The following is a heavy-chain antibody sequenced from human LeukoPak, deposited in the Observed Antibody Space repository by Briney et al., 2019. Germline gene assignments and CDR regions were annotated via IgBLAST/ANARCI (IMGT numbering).Heavy chain of an antibody. V-gene: IGHV1-18*01. CDR3: ARGGNGWSFDY. Sequence: GASVKVSCKAPGYTFTSYGLSWGRQAPGQGLEWMGWISAYNGNTNYAQKVQGRVTMTTDTSTSTAYMELRSLKSDDTAVYYCARGGNGWSFDYWGQGTLVTVSS. CDR1: GYTFTSYG. CDR2: ISAYNGNT. D-gene: IGHD6-19*01. J-gene: IGHJ4*02.